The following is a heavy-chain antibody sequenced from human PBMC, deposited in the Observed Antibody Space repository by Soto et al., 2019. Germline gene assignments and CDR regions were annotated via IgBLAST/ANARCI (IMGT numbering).Heavy chain of an antibody. CDR3: AREPTIFGVVITGYYYYYGMDV. D-gene: IGHD3-3*01. J-gene: IGHJ6*02. Sequence: SQTLSLTCAISGDSVSSNSAAWNWISQSPSRGLEWLGRTYYRSKWYNDYAVSVKSRITINPDTSKNQFSLQLNSVTPEDTAVYYCAREPTIFGVVITGYYYYYGMDVWGQGTTVTVSS. V-gene: IGHV6-1*01. CDR2: TYYRSKWYN. CDR1: GDSVSSNSAA.